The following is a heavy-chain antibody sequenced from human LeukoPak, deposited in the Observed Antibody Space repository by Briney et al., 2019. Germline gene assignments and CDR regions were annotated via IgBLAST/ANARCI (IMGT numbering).Heavy chain of an antibody. J-gene: IGHJ4*02. Sequence: PSETLPLTCTVSGGANSSSAYYWGWIRQPPGKGLEWIGSIYYSGTTYYNPSLKSRVTISVDTSKNHFSLKLSSVTAADTAVYYCARLISSTGNFDYWGQGTLVTVSS. CDR1: GGANSSSAYY. V-gene: IGHV4-39*02. CDR3: ARLISSTGNFDY. D-gene: IGHD1-14*01. CDR2: IYYSGTT.